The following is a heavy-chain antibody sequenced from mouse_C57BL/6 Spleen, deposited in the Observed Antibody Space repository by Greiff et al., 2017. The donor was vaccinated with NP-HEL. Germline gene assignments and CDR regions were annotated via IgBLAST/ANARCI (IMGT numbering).Heavy chain of an antibody. V-gene: IGHV3-6*01. D-gene: IGHD2-5*01. Sequence: DVKLQESGPGLVKPSQSLSLTCSVTGYSITSGYYWNWIRQFPGNKLEWMGYISYDGSNNYNPSLKNRISITRDTSRNQFFLKLNSVITEDTATYYCAAYYSSYGWYFDVWGTGTTVTVSS. J-gene: IGHJ1*03. CDR2: ISYDGSN. CDR1: GYSITSGYY. CDR3: AAYYSSYGWYFDV.